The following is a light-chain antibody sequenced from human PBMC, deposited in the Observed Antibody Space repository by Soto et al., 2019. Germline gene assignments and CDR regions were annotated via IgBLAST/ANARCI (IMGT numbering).Light chain of an antibody. CDR1: SSDVGGYNY. V-gene: IGLV2-8*01. CDR2: EVS. CDR3: SSYAGSNNLV. J-gene: IGLJ1*01. Sequence: QPPSASGSPGQSVTISCTGTSSDVGGYNYVSWYQQHPGKAPKLMIYEVSKRPSGVPDRFSGSKSGNTASLTVSGLQAEDEADYYCSSYAGSNNLVFGTGTKVTVL.